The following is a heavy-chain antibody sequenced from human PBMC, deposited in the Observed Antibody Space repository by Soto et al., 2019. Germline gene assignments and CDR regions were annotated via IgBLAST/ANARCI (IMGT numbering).Heavy chain of an antibody. CDR1: GYTFTSYG. Sequence: ASVKVSCKASGYTFTSYGISWVRQAPGQGLEWMGWISAYNGNTNYAQKLQGRVTMTTDTSTSTAYMELRSLRSDDTAVYYCARVPRIDTYYYDSSGFLFDYWGQGTTVTVSS. J-gene: IGHJ4*02. CDR2: ISAYNGNT. CDR3: ARVPRIDTYYYDSSGFLFDY. V-gene: IGHV1-18*01. D-gene: IGHD3-22*01.